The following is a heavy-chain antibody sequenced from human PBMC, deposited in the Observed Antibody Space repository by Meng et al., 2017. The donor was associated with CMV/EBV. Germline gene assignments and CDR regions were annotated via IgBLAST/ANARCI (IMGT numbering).Heavy chain of an antibody. J-gene: IGHJ6*02. CDR2: IRSKANSYAT. D-gene: IGHD2-2*01. CDR3: TSGGVVVPAARDDEYYYYYGMDV. Sequence: GGSPRLSCAASGFTFSGSAMHWVRQASGKGLEWVGRIRSKANSYATAYAASVKGRFTISRDDSKNTAYLQMNSLKTEDTAVYYCTSGGVVVPAARDDEYYYYYGMDVWGQGTTVTVSS. CDR1: GFTFSGSA. V-gene: IGHV3-73*01.